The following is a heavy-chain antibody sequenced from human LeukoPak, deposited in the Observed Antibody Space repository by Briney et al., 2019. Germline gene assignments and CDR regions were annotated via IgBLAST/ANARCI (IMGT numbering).Heavy chain of an antibody. CDR2: ISSSGSTI. J-gene: IGHJ4*02. Sequence: GGSLRLSCAASGFTISDYYMIWIRQAPGKGLEWVSYISSSGSTIYYADSVKGRFTISRDNAKNSLYLQMNSLRAEDTAVYYCARVNDGYSYGLRYWGQETLVTVSS. D-gene: IGHD5-18*01. CDR1: GFTISDYY. CDR3: ARVNDGYSYGLRY. V-gene: IGHV3-11*01.